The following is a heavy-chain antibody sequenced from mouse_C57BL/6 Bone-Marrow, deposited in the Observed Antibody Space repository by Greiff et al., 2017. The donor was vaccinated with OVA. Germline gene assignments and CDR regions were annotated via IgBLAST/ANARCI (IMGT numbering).Heavy chain of an antibody. CDR3: ARGELGWFAY. CDR2: ISSGSSTI. V-gene: IGHV5-17*01. Sequence: EVKVVESGGGLVKPGGSLKLSCAASGFTFSDYGMHWVRQAPEKGLEWVAYISSGSSTIYYADTVKGRFTISRDNAKNTLFLQMTSLRSEDTAMYYCARGELGWFAYWGQGTLVTVSA. CDR1: GFTFSDYG. D-gene: IGHD4-1*01. J-gene: IGHJ3*01.